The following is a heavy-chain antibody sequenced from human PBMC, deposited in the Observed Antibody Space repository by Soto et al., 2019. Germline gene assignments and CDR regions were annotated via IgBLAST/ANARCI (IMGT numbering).Heavy chain of an antibody. V-gene: IGHV3-11*06. CDR2: IDGSSDYT. J-gene: IGHJ4*02. CDR3: ARDLRFSSTNYFDF. Sequence: GGSLRLSCTASGFLFTDYYMSWIRHPPGKGLEWLAYIDGSSDYTNSADSVKGRFTISRDNAKNSVFLQMNNLRADDTAVYYCARDLRFSSTNYFDFWGRGTLVTVSS. D-gene: IGHD2-8*01. CDR1: GFLFTDYY.